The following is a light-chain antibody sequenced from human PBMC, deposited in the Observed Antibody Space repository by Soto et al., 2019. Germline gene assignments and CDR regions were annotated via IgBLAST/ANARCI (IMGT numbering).Light chain of an antibody. CDR3: CSYAGSSTFG. CDR2: EGS. V-gene: IGLV2-23*03. J-gene: IGLJ2*01. CDR1: SSDVGSYNL. Sequence: QLVLTQPASVSGSPGQSITISCTGTSSDVGSYNLVSWYQQHPGKAPKLMIYEGSKRPSGVSNRFSGSKSGNTASLTISGLPAEDEADYYCCSYAGSSTFGFGGGTKLTVL.